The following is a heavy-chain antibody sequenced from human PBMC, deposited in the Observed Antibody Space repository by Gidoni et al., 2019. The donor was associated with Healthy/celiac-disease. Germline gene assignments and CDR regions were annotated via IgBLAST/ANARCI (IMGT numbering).Heavy chain of an antibody. CDR1: GFTFSSYG. CDR3: ARVPSFLTKLGMDV. D-gene: IGHD3-9*01. V-gene: IGHV3-33*01. Sequence: QVQLVESGGGVVQPGRSLRLSCAASGFTFSSYGMHWVRQAPGKGLEWVAVIWYDGSNKYYADSVKGRFTISRDNSKNTLYLQMNSLRAEDTAVYYCARVPSFLTKLGMDVWGQGTTVTVSS. J-gene: IGHJ6*02. CDR2: IWYDGSNK.